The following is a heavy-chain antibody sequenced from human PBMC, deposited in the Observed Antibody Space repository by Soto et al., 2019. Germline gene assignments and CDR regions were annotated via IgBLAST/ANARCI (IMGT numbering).Heavy chain of an antibody. V-gene: IGHV4-4*02. D-gene: IGHD5-12*01. CDR1: GVSVTRSNW. CDR3: AREGIYSSFDP. J-gene: IGHJ5*02. CDR2: VYHSGST. Sequence: QVQLQESGPGLVKPSGTLALTCAVSGVSVTRSNWWSWVHQSPGKGLEWIGEVYHSGSTRYNPSLNSRVTLSVDISRNHFSLRLTSVTAADTAVYYCAREGIYSSFDPWGQGILVTVSS.